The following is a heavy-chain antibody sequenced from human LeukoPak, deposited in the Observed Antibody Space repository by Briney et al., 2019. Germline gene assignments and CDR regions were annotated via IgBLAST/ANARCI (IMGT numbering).Heavy chain of an antibody. J-gene: IGHJ4*02. CDR3: ARGSRRDGYNLDY. CDR1: GDPISRGGYY. V-gene: IGHV4-31*03. D-gene: IGHD5-24*01. Sequence: SEPLSLTCTVSGDPISRGGYYWSWIRQHPGKGLEWIGYIYYSGSTCYIPSLQSRVTISVDTSKNQFFLKLSSVTAADTAVYYCARGSRRDGYNLDYWGQGTLVTVSS. CDR2: IYYSGST.